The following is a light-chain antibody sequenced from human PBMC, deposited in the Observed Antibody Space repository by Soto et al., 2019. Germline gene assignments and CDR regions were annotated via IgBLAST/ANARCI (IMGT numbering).Light chain of an antibody. CDR1: SSDVGGSDH. CDR2: DVS. CDR3: QSYDSILDGVI. V-gene: IGLV2-14*03. J-gene: IGLJ2*01. Sequence: QSALTQPASVSGSPGQSITVSCTGTSSDVGGSDHVNWYQQHPGKAPKLMIFDVSNRPSGVSTRFSGSKSGNAASLTISGLQAEDEADYYCQSYDSILDGVIFGGGTKVTVL.